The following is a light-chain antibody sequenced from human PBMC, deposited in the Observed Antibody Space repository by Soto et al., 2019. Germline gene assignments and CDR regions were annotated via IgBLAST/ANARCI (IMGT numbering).Light chain of an antibody. CDR3: QQYESTPPT. CDR1: QSVLYSSNNKNY. J-gene: IGKJ2*01. V-gene: IGKV4-1*01. CDR2: WAS. Sequence: DIVMTQSPDSLAVSLGERATINCKSSQSVLYSSNNKNYLAWYQQRPGQPPKLLIYWASTRESGVPDRFSGRGSGTEFTLTITSLQAEDVAVYYCQQYESTPPTFGQGTKLDIK.